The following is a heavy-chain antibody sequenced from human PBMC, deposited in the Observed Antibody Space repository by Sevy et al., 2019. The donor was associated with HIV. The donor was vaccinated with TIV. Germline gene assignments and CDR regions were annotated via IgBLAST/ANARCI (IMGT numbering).Heavy chain of an antibody. CDR3: ARAESSNYFDY. CDR2: IYYSGST. CDR1: GGSISSYY. Sequence: SETLSLTCTVSGGSISSYYWSWIRQPPGKGLEWIGYIYYSGSTNYNPSLESRVTISVDTSKNQFSLKLSSVTAADTAVYYCARAESSNYFDYWGQGTLVTVSS. J-gene: IGHJ4*02. V-gene: IGHV4-59*13.